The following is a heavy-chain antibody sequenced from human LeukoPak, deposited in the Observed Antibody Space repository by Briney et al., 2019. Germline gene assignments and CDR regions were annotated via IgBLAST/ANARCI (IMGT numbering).Heavy chain of an antibody. CDR1: GGSFRGYY. CDR2: INHSGST. D-gene: IGHD6-13*01. J-gene: IGHJ4*02. CDR3: ARGSDTAAGLY. Sequence: KPSETLSLTCAVYGGSFRGYYWSWIRQPPGKGLEWIGEINHSGSTNYNPSLKSRVSISVDSSKNQFSLKVSSVTAADTAVYYCARGSDTAAGLYWGQGTLVTVSS. V-gene: IGHV4-34*01.